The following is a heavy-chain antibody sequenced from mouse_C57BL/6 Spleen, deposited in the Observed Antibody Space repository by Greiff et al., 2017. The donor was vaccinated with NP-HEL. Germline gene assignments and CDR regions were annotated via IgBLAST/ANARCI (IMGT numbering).Heavy chain of an antibody. CDR3: ARERYDYDDYAMDY. D-gene: IGHD2-4*01. V-gene: IGHV1-19*01. Sequence: VQLQQSGPVLVKPGASVKMSCKASGYTFTDHYMNWVKQSHGKSLEWIGVINPYNGGTSYNQKFKGKATLTVDKSSSTAYMELNSLTSEDSAFYYCARERYDYDDYAMDYWGQGTSVTVSS. CDR1: GYTFTDHY. J-gene: IGHJ4*01. CDR2: INPYNGGT.